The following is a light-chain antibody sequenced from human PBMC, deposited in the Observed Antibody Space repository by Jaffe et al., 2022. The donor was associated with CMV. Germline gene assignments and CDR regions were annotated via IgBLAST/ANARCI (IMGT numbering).Light chain of an antibody. Sequence: SSELTQDPAVSVALGQTVRITCQGDSLRNYFASWYQQKPGQAPLLVIYGKNNRPSGIPDRFSGSSSGNTASLTITGAQAEDEADYYCSSRDSGGNSHYVFGTGTKVTVL. J-gene: IGLJ1*01. CDR3: SSRDSGGNSHYV. V-gene: IGLV3-19*01. CDR2: GKN. CDR1: SLRNYF.